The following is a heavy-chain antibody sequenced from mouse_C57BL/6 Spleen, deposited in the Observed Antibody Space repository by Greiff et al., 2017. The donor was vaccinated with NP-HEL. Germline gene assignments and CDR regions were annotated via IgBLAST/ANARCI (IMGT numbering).Heavy chain of an antibody. J-gene: IGHJ3*01. CDR2: IDPETGGT. CDR3: TILYGNRAAY. CDR1: GYTFTDYE. Sequence: VQLQQSGAELVRPGASVTLSCKASGYTFTDYEMHWVKQTPVHGLEWIGAIDPETGGTAYNQKFKGKAILTADKSSSTAYMELRSLTSQDSAVYSCTILYGNRAAYWGQGTLVTVSA. V-gene: IGHV1-15*01. D-gene: IGHD2-1*01.